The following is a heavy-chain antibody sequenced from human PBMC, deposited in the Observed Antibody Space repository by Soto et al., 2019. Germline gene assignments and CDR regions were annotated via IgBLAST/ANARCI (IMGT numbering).Heavy chain of an antibody. CDR2: IIPILGIA. Sequence: QVQLVQSGAEVKKPGSSVKVSCKASGGTFSSYTISWVRQAPGQGLEWMGRIIPILGIANYAQKFQGRVTITADKSTSTAYMELSSLRSEDTAVYYCARSPRGYCSGGSCYWFDPWGQGPLVTVSS. CDR1: GGTFSSYT. D-gene: IGHD2-15*01. J-gene: IGHJ5*02. CDR3: ARSPRGYCSGGSCYWFDP. V-gene: IGHV1-69*02.